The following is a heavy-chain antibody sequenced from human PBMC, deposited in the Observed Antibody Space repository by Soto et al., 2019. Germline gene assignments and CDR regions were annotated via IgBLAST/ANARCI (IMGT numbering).Heavy chain of an antibody. V-gene: IGHV1-3*01. CDR2: INAGNGNT. CDR1: GYTFTSYA. Sequence: GASVKVSCKASGYTFTSYAMHWVRQAPGQRLEWMGWINAGNGNTKYSQKFQGRVTITRDTSASTVYMELSSLRSEDTAVYYCARGDPYCISTSCYPVFDPWGQGTLVTVSS. D-gene: IGHD2-2*01. J-gene: IGHJ5*02. CDR3: ARGDPYCISTSCYPVFDP.